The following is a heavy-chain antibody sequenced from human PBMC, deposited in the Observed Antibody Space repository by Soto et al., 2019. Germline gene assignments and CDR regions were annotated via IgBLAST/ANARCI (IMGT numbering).Heavy chain of an antibody. CDR3: AKRNPIAGHAFDI. V-gene: IGHV3-23*01. CDR1: GFTLTTYA. D-gene: IGHD6-13*01. Sequence: GGSLRLSCAASGFTLTTYAVTWVRQAPGRGLEWVSMISSGVGTTYYADSVKGRFTISRDIPKNTLFLQMNSLRAEDTAVYYCAKRNPIAGHAFDIWSQGTMVTVSS. CDR2: ISSGVGTT. J-gene: IGHJ3*02.